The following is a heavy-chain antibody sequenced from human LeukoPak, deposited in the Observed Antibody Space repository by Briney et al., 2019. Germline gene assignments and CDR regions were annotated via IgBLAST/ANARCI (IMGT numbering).Heavy chain of an antibody. Sequence: PGGSLRLSCAVSGFTFDDHGMSWVRQVPGKGLEWVSGINWNGRSTACADSVKGRFTISRDNAKNSLYLQMNSLRAEDTALYYCARERWAVVGATLHAFDIWGQGTMVTVSS. CDR2: INWNGRST. V-gene: IGHV3-20*04. D-gene: IGHD1-26*01. CDR1: GFTFDDHG. CDR3: ARERWAVVGATLHAFDI. J-gene: IGHJ3*02.